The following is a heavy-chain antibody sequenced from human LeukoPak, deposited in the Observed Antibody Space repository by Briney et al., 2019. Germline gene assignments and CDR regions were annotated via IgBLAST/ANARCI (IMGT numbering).Heavy chain of an antibody. D-gene: IGHD6-19*01. CDR3: ARDSPSSGWTPLYYYYGMDV. CDR2: ISAYNGNT. V-gene: IGHV1-18*01. Sequence: ASMKVSCKASGYTFTSYGISWVRQAPGQGLEWMGWISAYNGNTNYAQKLQGRVTMTTDTSTSTAYMELRSLRSDDTAVYYCARDSPSSGWTPLYYYYGMDVWGQGTTVTVSS. CDR1: GYTFTSYG. J-gene: IGHJ6*02.